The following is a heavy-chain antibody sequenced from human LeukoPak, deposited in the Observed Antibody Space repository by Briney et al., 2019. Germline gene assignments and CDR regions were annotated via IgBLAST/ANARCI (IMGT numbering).Heavy chain of an antibody. V-gene: IGHV3-66*01. CDR2: IYSGTTT. D-gene: IGHD3-16*01. CDR3: ARAFDHHFDY. CDR1: RFTVSSNY. J-gene: IGHJ4*02. Sequence: GGSLRLSCAASRFTVSSNYMSWVRQAPGKGLEWVSIIYSGTTTYYADSVKGRFTISRDNSKNTLYLQMNSLRAEDTAVYYCARAFDHHFDYWGQGTLVTVSS.